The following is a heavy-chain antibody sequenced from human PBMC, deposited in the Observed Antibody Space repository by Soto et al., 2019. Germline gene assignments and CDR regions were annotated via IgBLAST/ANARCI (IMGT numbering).Heavy chain of an antibody. Sequence: SVKVSCKASGGTISSYAISWVRQAPGQGLEWMGGIIPIFGTANYAQKFQGRVTITADESTSTAYMELSSLRSEDTAVYYCARRKGYDFWSAQNAFDIWGQGTMVTVSS. CDR3: ARRKGYDFWSAQNAFDI. CDR1: GGTISSYA. CDR2: IIPIFGTA. J-gene: IGHJ3*02. V-gene: IGHV1-69*13. D-gene: IGHD3-3*01.